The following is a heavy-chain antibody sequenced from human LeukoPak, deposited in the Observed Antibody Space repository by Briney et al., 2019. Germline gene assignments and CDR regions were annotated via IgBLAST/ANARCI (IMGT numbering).Heavy chain of an antibody. CDR3: ARAQIXIFGVEXYFDY. J-gene: IGHJ4*02. Sequence: GGSLRLSCAASGFTFSSYEMNWVRQAPGKGLEWVSYISSSGSTIYYADSVKGRFTISRDNAKNSLYLQMNSLRAEDTAVYYCARAQIXIFGVEXYFDYWGQGTLVTVSS. D-gene: IGHD3-3*01. CDR2: ISSSGSTI. CDR1: GFTFSSYE. V-gene: IGHV3-48*03.